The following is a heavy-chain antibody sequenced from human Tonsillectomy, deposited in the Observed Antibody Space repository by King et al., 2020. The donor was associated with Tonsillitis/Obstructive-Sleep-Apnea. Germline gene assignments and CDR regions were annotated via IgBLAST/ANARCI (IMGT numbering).Heavy chain of an antibody. Sequence: VQLVESGGGLVQPGGSLRLSCAASGFTFSDFAMNWVRQAPGKGLEWVSGTSNSGGSTHYADSVKGRFTISRDNSKNSLYLQLNSLRAEDTAVYYCAKAEGGIAVAGSFDYWGQGTLVTVSS. J-gene: IGHJ4*02. D-gene: IGHD6-19*01. CDR3: AKAEGGIAVAGSFDY. V-gene: IGHV3-23*04. CDR1: GFTFSDFA. CDR2: TSNSGGST.